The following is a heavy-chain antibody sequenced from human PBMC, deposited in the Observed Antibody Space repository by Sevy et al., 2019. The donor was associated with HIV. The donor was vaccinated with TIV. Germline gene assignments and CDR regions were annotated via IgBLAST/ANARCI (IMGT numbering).Heavy chain of an antibody. V-gene: IGHV4-4*07. CDR3: ARDDVDLVPAPMSRYYGLDV. Sequence: SETLSLNCTVSGGSISAYYWNWIRQPAGKGLEWIGRIYSSGSTRYNPSFKSRVTMSVDTSKNQFFLKLKSVTAADTAVYYCARDDVDLVPAPMSRYYGLDVWGQGTTVTVSS. D-gene: IGHD2-2*01. CDR1: GGSISAYY. CDR2: IYSSGST. J-gene: IGHJ6*02.